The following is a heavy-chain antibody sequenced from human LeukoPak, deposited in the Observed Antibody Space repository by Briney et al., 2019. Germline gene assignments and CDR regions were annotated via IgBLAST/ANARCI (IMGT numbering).Heavy chain of an antibody. CDR1: GFTFSSYA. CDR3: ARGGTYYYDSTPLLN. CDR2: INHGGST. D-gene: IGHD3-22*01. V-gene: IGHV4-34*01. J-gene: IGHJ4*02. Sequence: GSLRLSCAASGFTFSSYAMSWIRQPPGKGLEWIGEINHGGSTNYNPSLKSRVTISVDTSKNQFSLKLSSVTAADTAVYYCARGGTYYYDSTPLLNWGQGTLVTVSS.